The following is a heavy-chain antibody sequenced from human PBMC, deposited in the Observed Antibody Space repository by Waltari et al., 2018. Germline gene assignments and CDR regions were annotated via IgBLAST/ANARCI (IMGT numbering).Heavy chain of an antibody. Sequence: QVQLQESGPGLVKPSETLSLTCAVSGYSISSGYYWGWIRQPPGKGLDGIGSIYHSGSTYYNPSLKSRVTISVDTSKNQFSLKLSSVTAADTAVYYCARGASSGWYEGWFDPWGQGTLVTVSS. CDR2: IYHSGST. CDR1: GYSISSGYY. J-gene: IGHJ5*02. V-gene: IGHV4-38-2*01. D-gene: IGHD6-19*01. CDR3: ARGASSGWYEGWFDP.